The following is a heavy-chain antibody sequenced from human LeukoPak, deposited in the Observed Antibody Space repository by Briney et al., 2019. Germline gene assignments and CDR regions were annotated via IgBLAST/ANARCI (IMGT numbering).Heavy chain of an antibody. V-gene: IGHV3-23*01. D-gene: IGHD6-19*01. CDR3: AKHIAVAGTALFNFDY. CDR1: GFTFSSYA. CDR2: ICGSGGST. Sequence: GGSLRLSCAASGFTFSSYAMSWVRQAPRKGLEWVSAICGSGGSTYYADSVKGRFTISRDNSKNTLYLQMNSLRAEDTAVYYCAKHIAVAGTALFNFDYWGQGTLVTVSS. J-gene: IGHJ4*02.